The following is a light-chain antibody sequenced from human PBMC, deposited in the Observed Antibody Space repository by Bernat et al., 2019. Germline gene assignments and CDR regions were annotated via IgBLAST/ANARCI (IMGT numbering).Light chain of an antibody. V-gene: IGKV1-5*03. CDR2: EAS. J-gene: IGKJ1*01. CDR1: QSISSW. CDR3: QQYDTSSNT. Sequence: DIQMTQSPSTLSASVGDRVTITCHASQSISSWLAWYQQKPGKAPKLLIYEASTLQTGVPSRFSGSGSGTEVTLTISSLQPDDFATYHCQQYDTSSNTFGQGTKVEVK.